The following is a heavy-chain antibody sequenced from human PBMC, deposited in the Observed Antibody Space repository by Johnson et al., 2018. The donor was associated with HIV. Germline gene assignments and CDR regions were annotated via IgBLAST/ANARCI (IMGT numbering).Heavy chain of an antibody. CDR1: GFTFSSYA. CDR2: ISYDGSNK. CDR3: ARDITAARPSAFDI. Sequence: QVQLVESGGGLVQPGGSLRLSCAASGFTFSSYAMHWVRQAPGKGLEWVVTISYDGSNKSYADSVKGRFTISRDNSKNTLYLQMNSLRAEDTAVYYCARDITAARPSAFDIWGQGTMVTVSS. V-gene: IGHV3-30-3*01. D-gene: IGHD6-6*01. J-gene: IGHJ3*02.